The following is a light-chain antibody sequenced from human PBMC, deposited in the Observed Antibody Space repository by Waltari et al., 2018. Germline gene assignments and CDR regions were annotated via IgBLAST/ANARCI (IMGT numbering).Light chain of an antibody. CDR2: WAS. Sequence: DIVMTQSPDSLAVSLGERATINCKSSQTLLYSSNNKNYLAWYQQKPGQPPKLLIYWASAREAVVPDRFSGSGSGTDFTLTISSLQAEDVAVYYCQQYYSTPPTFGQGTRLEIK. V-gene: IGKV4-1*01. CDR1: QTLLYSSNNKNY. J-gene: IGKJ5*01. CDR3: QQYYSTPPT.